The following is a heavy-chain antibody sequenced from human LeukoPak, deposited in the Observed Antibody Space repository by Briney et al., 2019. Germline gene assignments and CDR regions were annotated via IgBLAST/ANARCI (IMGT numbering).Heavy chain of an antibody. CDR1: GFSFSDSP. V-gene: IGHV1-2*06. Sequence: GGSLRLSCAASGFSFSDSPIHWVRQAPGQGLEWMGRINPNSGGTNYAQKFQGRVTMTRDTSINTAYMELRRLRSDDTAVYYCATSNTHSYYYAMDVWGQGTTVTVAS. J-gene: IGHJ6*02. CDR3: ATSNTHSYYYAMDV. CDR2: INPNSGGT.